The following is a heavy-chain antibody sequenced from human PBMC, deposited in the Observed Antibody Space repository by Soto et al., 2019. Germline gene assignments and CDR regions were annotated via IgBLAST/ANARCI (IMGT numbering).Heavy chain of an antibody. V-gene: IGHV2-5*02. CDR3: VQSRCGGDCLQSYSSHSYYGLDV. CDR2: IYWDDDK. CDR1: GFSHSTTGVG. Sequence: SGPTLVNPTQTLTLTCSFSGFSHSTTGVGVGWIRQPPGKALEWLALIYWDDDKRYNPSLNSRLTITKDTSKNQVVLAMTNMDPVDTATYYCVQSRCGGDCLQSYSSHSYYGLDVWGQGTTVTVSS. J-gene: IGHJ6*02. D-gene: IGHD2-21*02.